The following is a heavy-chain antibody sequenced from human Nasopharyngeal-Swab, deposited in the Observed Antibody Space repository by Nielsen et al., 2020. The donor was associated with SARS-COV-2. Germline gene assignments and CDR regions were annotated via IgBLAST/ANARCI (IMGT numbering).Heavy chain of an antibody. CDR3: ARGRGITVTTPSPVFDY. J-gene: IGHJ4*02. D-gene: IGHD1-20*01. CDR1: GGSFSGYY. Sequence: SETLSLTCAVYGGSFSGYYWSWIRQSPGKGLEWIGEINHSGSINYNLSLKSRVTISVETSKNQFSLKLSSVTAADTAVHYCARGRGITVTTPSPVFDYWGQGTLVTVSS. CDR2: INHSGSI. V-gene: IGHV4-34*01.